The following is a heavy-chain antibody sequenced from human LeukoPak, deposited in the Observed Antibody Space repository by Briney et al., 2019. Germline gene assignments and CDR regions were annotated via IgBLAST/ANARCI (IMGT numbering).Heavy chain of an antibody. CDR3: ARGVVTACYYYYGMDV. Sequence: KPSETLSLTCTVSGGSISSDYWSWIRQPPGKGLEWIGYIYYSGSTNYNPSLKSRVTISVDTSKNQFSLKLSSVTAADTAVYYCARGVVTACYYYYGMDVWGQGTTVTVSS. D-gene: IGHD2-21*02. V-gene: IGHV4-59*01. CDR2: IYYSGST. CDR1: GGSISSDY. J-gene: IGHJ6*02.